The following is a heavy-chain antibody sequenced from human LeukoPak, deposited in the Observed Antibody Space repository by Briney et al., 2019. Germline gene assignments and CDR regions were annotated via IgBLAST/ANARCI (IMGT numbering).Heavy chain of an antibody. D-gene: IGHD3-22*01. CDR3: ARDSGDDSSDYYHNHDY. V-gene: IGHV1-18*01. CDR1: GYTFTSYG. Sequence: ASVKVSCKASGYTFTSYGISWVRQAPGQGLEWMGWISAYNGNTNYAQKLQGRVTIITDESTSTAYMELSSLRSEDTAVYYCARDSGDDSSDYYHNHDYWGQGTLVTVSS. CDR2: ISAYNGNT. J-gene: IGHJ4*02.